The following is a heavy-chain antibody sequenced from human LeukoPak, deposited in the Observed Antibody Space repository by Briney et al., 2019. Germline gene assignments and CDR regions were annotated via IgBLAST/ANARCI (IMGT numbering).Heavy chain of an antibody. CDR2: IIPIFGTA. Sequence: SVTVSCKASGGTFSSYAISWVRQAPGQGLEGMGGIIPIFGTANYAQKFQGRVTITTDESTSTAYMELSSLRSEDTAVYYCAFGVVTPDAFDIWGQGTMVTVSS. V-gene: IGHV1-69*05. D-gene: IGHD3-3*01. J-gene: IGHJ3*02. CDR3: AFGVVTPDAFDI. CDR1: GGTFSSYA.